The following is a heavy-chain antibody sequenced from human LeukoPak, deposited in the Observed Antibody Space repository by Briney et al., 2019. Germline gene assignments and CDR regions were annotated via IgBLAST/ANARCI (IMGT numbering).Heavy chain of an antibody. V-gene: IGHV4-39*01. CDR1: GGSISSSSYY. Sequence: SETLSLTCTVSGGSISSSSYYWGWIRQPPGKGLEWIGSIYYSGSTYYNPSLKGRVTISVDTSKNQFSLKLSSVTAADTAVYYCAALTTVTTSFDYWGQGTLVTVSS. CDR2: IYYSGST. CDR3: AALTTVTTSFDY. J-gene: IGHJ4*02. D-gene: IGHD4-11*01.